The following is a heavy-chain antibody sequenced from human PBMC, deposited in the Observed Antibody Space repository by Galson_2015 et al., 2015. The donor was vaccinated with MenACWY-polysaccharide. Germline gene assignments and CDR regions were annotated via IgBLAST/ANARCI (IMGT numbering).Heavy chain of an antibody. V-gene: IGHV2-5*02. Sequence: PALVKPTQTLTLTCTFSGFSLSTSGVGVGWIRQPPGKALEWLALIYWDDDKRYSPSLKGRLTITKDTSKNQVVLTMTNMDPVDTATYYCAHTRTATYYYDSSGYYSPRRFDPWGQGTLVTVSS. J-gene: IGHJ5*02. CDR2: IYWDDDK. D-gene: IGHD3-22*01. CDR1: GFSLSTSGVG. CDR3: AHTRTATYYYDSSGYYSPRRFDP.